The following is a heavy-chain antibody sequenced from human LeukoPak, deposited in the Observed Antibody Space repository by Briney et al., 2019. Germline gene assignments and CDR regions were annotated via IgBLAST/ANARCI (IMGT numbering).Heavy chain of an antibody. V-gene: IGHV3-30*02. CDR1: GFAFSSYG. D-gene: IGHD2-15*01. J-gene: IGHJ4*02. CDR3: ATEKHDIVVVLDTTPRCFDC. CDR2: IRYDGSYT. Sequence: GGSLRLSCAASGFAFSSYGMHWVRQAPGKGLEWVTFIRYDGSYTYYADSVKGRFTISRDNSKNTLYLQMSSLRAEDTAVYYCATEKHDIVVVLDTTPRCFDCWGQGTLVTVSS.